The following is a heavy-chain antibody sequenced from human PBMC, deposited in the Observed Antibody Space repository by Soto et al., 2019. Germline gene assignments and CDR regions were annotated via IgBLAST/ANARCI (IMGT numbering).Heavy chain of an antibody. Sequence: KASETLSLTCAVSGGSISSSYWSWIRQSPERGLEWIAYVYHTGATNYNPSLKSRVTISLDTSKGQFSLNLTSLTTADTAVYFCARGGNRYSNVASGVGGFDYWGQGSLVTVSS. CDR2: VYHTGAT. CDR1: GGSISSSY. CDR3: ARGGNRYSNVASGVGGFDY. D-gene: IGHD5-12*01. V-gene: IGHV4-59*01. J-gene: IGHJ4*02.